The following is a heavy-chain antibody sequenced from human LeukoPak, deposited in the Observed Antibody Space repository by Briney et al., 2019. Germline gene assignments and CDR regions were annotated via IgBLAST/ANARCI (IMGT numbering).Heavy chain of an antibody. D-gene: IGHD5-12*01. CDR3: ARDGATFSGYDWYYYMDV. CDR2: ISSSGSTI. Sequence: PGGSLRLSCAASGFSFSTYEMNWVRQAPGKGLEWVSYISSSGSTIYYADSVKGRFTISRDNVKNSLYLQMNSLRAEDTAVYYCARDGATFSGYDWYYYMDVWGKGTTVTVSS. CDR1: GFSFSTYE. V-gene: IGHV3-48*03. J-gene: IGHJ6*03.